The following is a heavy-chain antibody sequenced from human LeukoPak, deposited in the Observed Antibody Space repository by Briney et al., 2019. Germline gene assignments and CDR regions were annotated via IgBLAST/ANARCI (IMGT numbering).Heavy chain of an antibody. Sequence: GGSLRLSCAASGFTFSSYAMSWVRQAPGKGLEWVSFISSSSSYIYYVDSVKGRFTISGDNAKNSLYLQMNSLRAEDTAVYYCARAPGYRGFLDYWGQGNLVTVSS. CDR1: GFTFSSYA. J-gene: IGHJ4*02. V-gene: IGHV3-21*01. CDR2: ISSSSSYI. CDR3: ARAPGYRGFLDY. D-gene: IGHD5-18*01.